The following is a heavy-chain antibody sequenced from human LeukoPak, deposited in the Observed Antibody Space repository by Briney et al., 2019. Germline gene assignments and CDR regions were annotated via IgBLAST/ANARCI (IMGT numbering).Heavy chain of an antibody. CDR1: GFTFDDYA. Sequence: PGGSLRLSCAASGFTFDDYAMHWVRQAPGKGLEWVSGISWNSGSIGYADSVKGRFTISRDNAKNSLYLQMNSLRAEDTAVYYCARGQQPWGYFDYWGQGTLVTVSS. D-gene: IGHD6-13*01. V-gene: IGHV3-9*01. J-gene: IGHJ4*02. CDR2: ISWNSGSI. CDR3: ARGQQPWGYFDY.